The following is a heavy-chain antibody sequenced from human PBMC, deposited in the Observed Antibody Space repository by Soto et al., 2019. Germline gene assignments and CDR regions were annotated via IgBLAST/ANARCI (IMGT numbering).Heavy chain of an antibody. J-gene: IGHJ6*02. Sequence: GESLKISCKGSGYSFTSYWIGWVRQMPGKGLEWMGIIYPGDSDTRYSPSFQGQVTISADKSISTAYLQWSSLKASDTAMYYCARHGCSSTSCYTFYYYAMHVWGQGTTVTVSS. D-gene: IGHD2-2*02. CDR2: IYPGDSDT. CDR1: GYSFTSYW. V-gene: IGHV5-51*01. CDR3: ARHGCSSTSCYTFYYYAMHV.